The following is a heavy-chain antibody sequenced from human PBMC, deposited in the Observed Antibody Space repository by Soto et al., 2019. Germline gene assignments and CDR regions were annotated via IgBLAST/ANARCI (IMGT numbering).Heavy chain of an antibody. J-gene: IGHJ6*02. CDR1: SGSIDNVYW. D-gene: IGHD3-22*01. CDR2: IHHSETT. V-gene: IGHV4-4*02. CDR3: ARTSYYDSTGYYNLDV. Sequence: SETLSLTCAVSSGSIDNVYWWAWLRRSPGKGLEWIGEIHHSETTNYNPSLNSRVSISVDKSKNQFSLKLNSVNAADTADYYCARTSYYDSTGYYNLDVWGPGTTVTVSS.